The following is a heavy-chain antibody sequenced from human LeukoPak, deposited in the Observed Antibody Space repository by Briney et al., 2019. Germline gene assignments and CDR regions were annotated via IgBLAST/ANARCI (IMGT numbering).Heavy chain of an antibody. J-gene: IGHJ4*02. CDR1: GFTFSNYA. D-gene: IGHD3-10*01. Sequence: GGSLRLSCAASGFTFSNYAMTWVRQAPGKGLEWVSSITGSGALTYYADSVKGRFTISKDNAMDTLFLQMNSLRADDTAVYYCAKDRVDGSGSQFDSWGQGSLVTVSS. CDR2: ITGSGALT. CDR3: AKDRVDGSGSQFDS. V-gene: IGHV3-23*01.